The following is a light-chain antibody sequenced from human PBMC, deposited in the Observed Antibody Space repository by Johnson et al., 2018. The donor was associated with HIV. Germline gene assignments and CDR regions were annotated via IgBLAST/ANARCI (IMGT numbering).Light chain of an antibody. CDR3: GTWDSSLSAGYV. Sequence: QSALTQPPSVSAAPGQKVTISCSGSSSNIGNNYVSWYQQLPGTAPKLLIYDNNKRPSGIPDRFSGSKSGTSATLGITGLQTGDEADYYCGTWDSSLSAGYVLGTGTKVTVL. J-gene: IGLJ1*01. CDR2: DNN. V-gene: IGLV1-51*01. CDR1: SSNIGNNY.